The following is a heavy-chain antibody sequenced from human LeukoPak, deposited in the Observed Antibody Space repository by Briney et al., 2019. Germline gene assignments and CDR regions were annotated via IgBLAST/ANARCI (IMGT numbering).Heavy chain of an antibody. J-gene: IGHJ6*02. D-gene: IGHD2-2*01. V-gene: IGHV4-61*01. CDR2: VYYSGST. CDR1: GGSISSSSYY. CDR3: ARDHCSSTSCYYYYGMDV. Sequence: SETLSLTCTVSGGSISSSSYYWGWIRQPPGKGLEWIGYVYYSGSTNYNPSLKSRVTISVDTSKNQFSLKLSSVTAADTAVYYCARDHCSSTSCYYYYGMDVWGQGTTVTVSS.